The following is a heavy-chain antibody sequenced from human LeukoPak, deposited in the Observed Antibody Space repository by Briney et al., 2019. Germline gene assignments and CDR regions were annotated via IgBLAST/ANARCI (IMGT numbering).Heavy chain of an antibody. Sequence: ASVKVSCKASGYTFTGYYMHWVRQAPGQGLEWMGWINPNSGGTNYAQKFQGRVTMTRDTCISTAYMALSRLRSDDTAVYSCARARWGDAVAGNITSRRGAFDYWGQGTLVTLSS. CDR3: ARARWGDAVAGNITSRRGAFDY. V-gene: IGHV1-2*02. CDR2: INPNSGGT. D-gene: IGHD6-19*01. CDR1: GYTFTGYY. J-gene: IGHJ4*02.